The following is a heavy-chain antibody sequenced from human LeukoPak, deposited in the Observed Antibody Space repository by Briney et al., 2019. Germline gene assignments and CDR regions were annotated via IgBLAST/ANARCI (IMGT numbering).Heavy chain of an antibody. J-gene: IGHJ5*02. D-gene: IGHD3-9*01. CDR2: IYYSGSS. Sequence: SETRSLTCNVSGGSISGYHWSWIRQPPGKGLEWLGYIYYSGSSNYNPSLKSRVTISADTSKNQFSLKLSSVTAADTAVYYCARGSSYYDILTGYAHNWFDPWGQGTLVTVSS. CDR3: ARGSSYYDILTGYAHNWFDP. CDR1: GGSISGYH. V-gene: IGHV4-59*08.